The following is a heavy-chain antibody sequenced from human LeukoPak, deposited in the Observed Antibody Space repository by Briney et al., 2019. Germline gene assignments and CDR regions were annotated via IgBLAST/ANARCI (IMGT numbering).Heavy chain of an antibody. CDR1: GFTFSSYS. Sequence: PGGSLRLSCAASGFTFSSYSMNWVRQAPGKGLEWASYISSSSTIYYADSVKGRFTISRDNAKNSLYLQMNSLRAEDTAVYYCARGIIFDYWGQGTLVTVSS. V-gene: IGHV3-48*01. CDR2: ISSSSTI. CDR3: ARGIIFDY. J-gene: IGHJ4*02.